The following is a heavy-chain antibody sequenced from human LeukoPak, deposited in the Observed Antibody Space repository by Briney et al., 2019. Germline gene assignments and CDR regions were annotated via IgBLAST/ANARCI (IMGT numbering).Heavy chain of an antibody. Sequence: SQTLSLTCTVSGGSISSGGYYWSWIRQPPGKVLEWIGYIYHSGSTYYNPSLKSRVTISVDTSKNQFSLKLSSVTAADTAVYYCARPQWELIGFDYWGQGTLVTVSS. CDR2: IYHSGST. J-gene: IGHJ4*02. CDR1: GGSISSGGYY. V-gene: IGHV4-30-2*05. CDR3: ARPQWELIGFDY. D-gene: IGHD1-26*01.